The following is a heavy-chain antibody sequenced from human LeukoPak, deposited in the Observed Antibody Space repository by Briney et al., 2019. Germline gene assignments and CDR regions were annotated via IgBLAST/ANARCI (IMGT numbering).Heavy chain of an antibody. CDR3: ARPLSGSYYQGFGY. CDR1: GGSISTYY. V-gene: IGHV4-59*01. CDR2: IYYSGST. Sequence: PSETLSLTCTVSGGSISTYYWSWIRQPPGKGLEWIGFIYYSGSTNVNPSLKSRVTISVDMSKDQFSLQLSSVTAADTAVYYCARPLSGSYYQGFGYWGQGTLVTVSS. J-gene: IGHJ4*02. D-gene: IGHD1-26*01.